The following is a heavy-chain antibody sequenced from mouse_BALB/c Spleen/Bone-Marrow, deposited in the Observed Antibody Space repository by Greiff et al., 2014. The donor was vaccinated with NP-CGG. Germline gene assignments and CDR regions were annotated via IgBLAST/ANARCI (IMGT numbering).Heavy chain of an antibody. V-gene: IGHV1S81*02. D-gene: IGHD1-2*01. CDR3: TRSGYYGYGWYFDV. Sequence: VQLQQSGAELVKPGASVKLSCRVSGYTFTNYFVYWVKQRPGQGLEWIGEINPSNDTPNFNEKFKSKPTLTVDKSSSTAYMQLSSLTSEDSAVYYCTRSGYYGYGWYFDVWGAGTTVTVSS. CDR1: GYTFTNYF. J-gene: IGHJ1*01. CDR2: INPSNDTP.